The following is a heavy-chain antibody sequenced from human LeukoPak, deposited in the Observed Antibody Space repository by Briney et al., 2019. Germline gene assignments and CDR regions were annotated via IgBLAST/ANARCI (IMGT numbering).Heavy chain of an antibody. CDR1: GGSITSSY. J-gene: IGHJ5*02. D-gene: IGHD3-9*01. CDR2: IHYTGST. Sequence: SETVSLTCTVSGGSITSSYWSWNRQSPGKGLEWIGYIHYTGSTNYNPSLKSRVTMLIDTSKNQFSLKLSSVTAADTAVYYCAGGRYSAGDNWFDPWGPGNLGTVSS. CDR3: AGGRYSAGDNWFDP. V-gene: IGHV4-59*01.